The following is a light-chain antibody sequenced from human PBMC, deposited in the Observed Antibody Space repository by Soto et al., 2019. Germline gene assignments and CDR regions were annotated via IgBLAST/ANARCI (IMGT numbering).Light chain of an antibody. CDR3: QQSYSTPRVT. CDR1: QSISSY. CDR2: AAS. J-gene: IGKJ3*01. Sequence: DIQMTQSPSSLSASVGDRVTITCRASQSISSYLNWYQQKPGKAPKLLIYAASSLQSGVPSRFSGSGSGTDFTLTISSLQPEDFATYYCQQSYSTPRVTFGPG. V-gene: IGKV1-39*01.